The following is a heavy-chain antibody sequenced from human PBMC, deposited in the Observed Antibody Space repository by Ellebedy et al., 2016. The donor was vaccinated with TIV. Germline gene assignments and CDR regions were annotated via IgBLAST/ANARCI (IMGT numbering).Heavy chain of an antibody. CDR3: AKALYGGNDY. CDR2: IKQDGSEK. J-gene: IGHJ4*02. D-gene: IGHD4-23*01. V-gene: IGHV3-7*03. Sequence: GESLKISXAASGFTFSSYWMSWVRQAPGKGLEWVANIKQDGSEKYYVDSVKGRFTISRDNSKNTVYLEMNSLRVEDTAVYYCAKALYGGNDYWGQGTLVTVSS. CDR1: GFTFSSYW.